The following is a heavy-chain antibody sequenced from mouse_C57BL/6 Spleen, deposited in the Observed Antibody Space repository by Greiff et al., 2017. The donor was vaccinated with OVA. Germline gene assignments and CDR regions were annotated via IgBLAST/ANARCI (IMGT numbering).Heavy chain of an antibody. Sequence: QVHVKQSGAELAKPGASVKLSCKASGYTFTSYWMHWVKQRPGQGLEWIGYINPSSGYTKYNQKFKDKATLTADKSSSTAYMQLSSLTYEDSAVYYCARGANWASYAMDYWGQGTSVTVSS. CDR3: ARGANWASYAMDY. CDR1: GYTFTSYW. V-gene: IGHV1-7*01. CDR2: INPSSGYT. J-gene: IGHJ4*01. D-gene: IGHD4-1*01.